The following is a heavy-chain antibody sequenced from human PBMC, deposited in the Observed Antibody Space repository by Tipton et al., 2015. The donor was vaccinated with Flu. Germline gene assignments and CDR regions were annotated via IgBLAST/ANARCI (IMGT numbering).Heavy chain of an antibody. CDR2: ISYAGSNI. Sequence: QVQLVQSGGGVVQPGRSLRLSCAASGFTFSSYSMHWVRQAPGKGLEWVALISYAGSNIYYADSVKGRFTISRDDSKNTLYLQMNSLRAEDTAVYYCARDRYNWNFGSTEYYYFYGMDIWGQGTTVIVSS. J-gene: IGHJ6*02. V-gene: IGHV3-30-3*01. CDR3: ARDRYNWNFGSTEYYYFYGMDI. CDR1: GFTFSSYS. D-gene: IGHD1-7*01.